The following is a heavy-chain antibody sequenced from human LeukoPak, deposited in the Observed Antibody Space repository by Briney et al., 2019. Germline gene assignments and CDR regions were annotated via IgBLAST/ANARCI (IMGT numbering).Heavy chain of an antibody. CDR3: ARDPSIVGATKGFDY. J-gene: IGHJ4*02. CDR2: ILPILGIA. CDR1: GGTFSSYA. D-gene: IGHD1-26*01. Sequence: SVKVSCKASGGTFSSYAISWVRQAPGQGLEWMGRILPILGIANYAQKFQGRVTITADKSTSTAYMELSSLRSEDTAVYYCARDPSIVGATKGFDYWGQGTLVTVSS. V-gene: IGHV1-69*04.